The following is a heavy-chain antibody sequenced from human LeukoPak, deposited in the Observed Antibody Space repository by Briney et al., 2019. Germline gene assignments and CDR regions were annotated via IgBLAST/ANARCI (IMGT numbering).Heavy chain of an antibody. Sequence: GEPLKISCMGSGYTFSSNWISGVRQMRGKGLAWMGIIYLGDPDNRDSPPFQGQVTISADKSSSIAYLQWSSLKASDTAMYYCARHRVGIYSENHAFDIWGQGTMVTVSS. V-gene: IGHV5-51*01. CDR3: ARHRVGIYSENHAFDI. D-gene: IGHD1-26*01. CDR2: IYLGDPDN. CDR1: GYTFSSNW. J-gene: IGHJ3*02.